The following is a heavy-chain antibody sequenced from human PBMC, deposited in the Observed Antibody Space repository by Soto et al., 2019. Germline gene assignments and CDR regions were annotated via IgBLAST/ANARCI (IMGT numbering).Heavy chain of an antibody. V-gene: IGHV4-30-4*01. D-gene: IGHD5-12*01. CDR1: GGSISSGDYY. CDR2: IYYSGST. Sequence: PSETLSLTCTVSGGSISSGDYYWSWIRQPPGKGLEWIGYIYYSGSTYYNPSLKSRVTISVDTSKNQFSLKLSSVTAADTAVYYCARQVRYSGYPYSYRYYFDYWGQGTPVTVSS. J-gene: IGHJ4*02. CDR3: ARQVRYSGYPYSYRYYFDY.